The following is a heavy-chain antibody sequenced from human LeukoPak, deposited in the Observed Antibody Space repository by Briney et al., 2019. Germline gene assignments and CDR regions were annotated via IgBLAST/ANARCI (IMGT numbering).Heavy chain of an antibody. J-gene: IGHJ4*02. CDR1: GFTFSGSA. Sequence: GGSLRLSCAASGFTFSGSAIHWVRQASGRGLEWVGRIRSKANSYATAYAASVKGRFTVSRDDSKNTAYLQMNSLKTEDTAVYYCTRVAARPPGWGQGTLVTVSS. CDR2: IRSKANSYAT. V-gene: IGHV3-73*01. D-gene: IGHD6-6*01. CDR3: TRVAARPPG.